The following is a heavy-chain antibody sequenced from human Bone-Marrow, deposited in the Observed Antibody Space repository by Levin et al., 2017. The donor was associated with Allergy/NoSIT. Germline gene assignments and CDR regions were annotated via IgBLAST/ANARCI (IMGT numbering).Heavy chain of an antibody. CDR1: GGPVTSTRNY. CDR2: IYYSGST. J-gene: IGHJ4*02. D-gene: IGHD3-16*02. CDR3: ARDRGGIYDSVGGSYRPSHYSDI. V-gene: IGHV4-39*07. Sequence: SETLSLTCAVSGGPVTSTRNYWGWIRQPPGKGLEWIGNIYYSGSTYFNPSLESRVSMSVDTSKNQFSLKLRSVTAADTAVYYCARDRGGIYDSVGGSYRPSHYSDIWGQGILVAVSS.